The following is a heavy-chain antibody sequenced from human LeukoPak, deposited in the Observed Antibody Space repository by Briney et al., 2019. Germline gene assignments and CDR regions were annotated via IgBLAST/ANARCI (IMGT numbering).Heavy chain of an antibody. V-gene: IGHV4-39*07. CDR3: ARVAERWLQFSYFDY. CDR2: IYYSGST. J-gene: IGHJ4*02. D-gene: IGHD5-24*01. CDR1: GGSISSSSYY. Sequence: SETLSLTCTVSGGSISSSSYYWGWIRQPPGKGLEWIGSIYYSGSTYYNPSLKSRVTISVDTSKNQFSLKLSSVTAADTAVYYCARVAERWLQFSYFDYWGQGTLVTVSS.